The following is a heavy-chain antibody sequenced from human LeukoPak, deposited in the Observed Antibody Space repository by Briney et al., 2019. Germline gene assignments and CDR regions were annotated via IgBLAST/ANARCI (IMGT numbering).Heavy chain of an antibody. Sequence: GGSLRLSCAASGLTFSTYAMNWVRQAPGKGLEWFSGITVGGTTEYADSVKGRFTISRDNSKSTLFLQINGLRAEDTAVYYCAKGSTCGPDFCGPGYWGQGTLVTVSS. D-gene: IGHD2-21*02. CDR3: AKGSTCGPDFCGPGY. V-gene: IGHV3-23*01. CDR1: GLTFSTYA. CDR2: ITVGGTT. J-gene: IGHJ4*02.